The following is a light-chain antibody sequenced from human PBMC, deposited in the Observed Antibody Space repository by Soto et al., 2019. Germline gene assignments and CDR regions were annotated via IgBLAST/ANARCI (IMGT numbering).Light chain of an antibody. CDR2: AAS. Sequence: DIQMTQSPSSLSASVGDGVTITCRASHGISNYLAWYQQKPGKVPKLLIYAASTLQSGVPSRFSGSGSGTDFTLTISSLQPEDVATYYCQKYNSAPRTFGQGTKVDIK. CDR1: HGISNY. V-gene: IGKV1-27*01. J-gene: IGKJ1*01. CDR3: QKYNSAPRT.